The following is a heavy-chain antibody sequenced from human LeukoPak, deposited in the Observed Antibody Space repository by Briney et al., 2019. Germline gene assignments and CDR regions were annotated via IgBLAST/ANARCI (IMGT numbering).Heavy chain of an antibody. CDR1: GYSIGSGYY. V-gene: IGHV4-38-2*02. D-gene: IGHD3-10*01. CDR2: IYHSGST. CDR3: ASYYGSGRTFDY. J-gene: IGHJ4*02. Sequence: PSETLSLTCTVSGYSIGSGYYWGWIRPPPGKGRGWIGSIYHSGSTYYNPSLKSRVTISVDTSKNQFSLKLSSVTAADTAVYYCASYYGSGRTFDYWGQGTLVTVSS.